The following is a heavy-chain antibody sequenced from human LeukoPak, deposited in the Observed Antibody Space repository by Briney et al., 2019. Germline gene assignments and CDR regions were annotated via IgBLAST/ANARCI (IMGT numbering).Heavy chain of an antibody. J-gene: IGHJ3*01. Sequence: GGSLRLSCAAAGFSLDDYAMHWVRQAPGKGLEWVSSISWDGRNMAYAHSVKGRFTISRDNAQNSLYLQMDSLRTEDTALYYCIKDMGFDLLKDAFDLWGQGTLVTVSS. V-gene: IGHV3-9*01. CDR3: IKDMGFDLLKDAFDL. D-gene: IGHD2-15*01. CDR1: GFSLDDYA. CDR2: ISWDGRNM.